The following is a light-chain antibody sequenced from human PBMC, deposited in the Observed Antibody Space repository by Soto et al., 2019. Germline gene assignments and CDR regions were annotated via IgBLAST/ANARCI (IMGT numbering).Light chain of an antibody. V-gene: IGLV2-8*01. CDR2: EVS. CDR1: ISDVGGYNY. J-gene: IGLJ1*01. Sequence: QSALTQPPSASGSPGQSVTISWTGTISDVGGYNYVSWYQQHPGKAPKLMIYEVSKRPSGVPDRFSGSKSGNTASLTVSGLQSEDEADYYCSSYAGSNNFVFGTGTKVTVL. CDR3: SSYAGSNNFV.